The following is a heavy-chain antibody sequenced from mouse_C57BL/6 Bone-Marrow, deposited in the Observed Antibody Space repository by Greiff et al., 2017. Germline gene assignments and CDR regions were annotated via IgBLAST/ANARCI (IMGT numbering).Heavy chain of an antibody. J-gene: IGHJ4*01. CDR1: GFTFSDYG. Sequence: EVMLVESGGGLVKPGGSLKLSCAASGFTFSDYGMHWVRQAPEKGLEWVAYISSGSSTIYYADTVKGRLTISRYNAKNTLFLQMTSLRSEDTAMYYCGRPGSYAMDYWGQGTSVTVSS. V-gene: IGHV5-17*01. CDR2: ISSGSSTI. CDR3: GRPGSYAMDY.